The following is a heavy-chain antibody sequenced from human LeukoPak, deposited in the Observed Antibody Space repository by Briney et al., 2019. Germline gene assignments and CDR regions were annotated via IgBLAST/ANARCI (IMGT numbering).Heavy chain of an antibody. CDR1: GFTFGDYA. CDR2: IRSKAYGGTT. CDR3: TRDGSITMVRGVNDY. V-gene: IGHV3-49*03. D-gene: IGHD3-10*01. J-gene: IGHJ4*02. Sequence: GGSLRLSCTASGFTFGDYAMSWFRQAPGKGLEWVGFIRSKAYGGTTEYATSVKGRFTISRDDSKSIAYLQMNSLKTEDTAVYYCTRDGSITMVRGVNDYWGQGTLVTVSS.